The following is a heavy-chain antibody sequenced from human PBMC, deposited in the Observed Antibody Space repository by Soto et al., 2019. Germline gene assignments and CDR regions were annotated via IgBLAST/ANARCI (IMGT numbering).Heavy chain of an antibody. D-gene: IGHD6-6*01. J-gene: IGHJ4*02. CDR2: IYNTGST. CDR3: ARVPQLVVFDS. V-gene: IGHV4-59*01. CDR1: GASINTYY. Sequence: PSETLSLTCTVSGASINTYYWSWIRQPPGKGLEWIGYIYNTGSTNYNPSLKSRVTISIDTPKTQFSLKLTSVTAADTAVYYCARVPQLVVFDSWGQGTLVTVSS.